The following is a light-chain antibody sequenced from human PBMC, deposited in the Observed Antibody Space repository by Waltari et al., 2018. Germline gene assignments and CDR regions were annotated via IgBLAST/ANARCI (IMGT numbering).Light chain of an antibody. CDR1: SSDVGPVNL. Sequence: QSALTQPASVSGSPGQSITISCTGTSSDVGPVNLVSWYHHHPDKAPNLMIYEVIRRPSGISNRFSGSKSGNTASLTISGLQAEDEADYYCCSYVGSSTWVFGGGTKLTVL. CDR2: EVI. J-gene: IGLJ3*02. V-gene: IGLV2-23*02. CDR3: CSYVGSSTWV.